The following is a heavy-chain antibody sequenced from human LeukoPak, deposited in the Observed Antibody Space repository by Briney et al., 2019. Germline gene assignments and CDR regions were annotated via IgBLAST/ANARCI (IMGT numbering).Heavy chain of an antibody. CDR2: IYTSGST. CDR1: GGSISSGSYY. V-gene: IGHV4-61*02. D-gene: IGHD6-13*01. CDR3: ASVSIAAAGGIDY. Sequence: SQTLSLTCTASGGSISSGSYYWSWIRQPAGKGLEWIGRIYTSGSTNYNPSLKSRVTISVDTSKNQFSLKLSSVTAADTAVYYCASVSIAAAGGIDYWGQGTLVTVSS. J-gene: IGHJ4*02.